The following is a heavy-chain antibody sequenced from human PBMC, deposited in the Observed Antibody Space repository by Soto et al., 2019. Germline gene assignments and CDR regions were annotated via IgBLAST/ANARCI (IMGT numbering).Heavy chain of an antibody. D-gene: IGHD2-21*02. CDR2: LSGDGGDI. CDR3: AHRALSDHCLDV. CDR1: GFTFSSYA. V-gene: IGHV3-23*01. J-gene: IGHJ6*04. Sequence: EVRLLESGGGLVQPGGSLRLSCAASGFTFSSYAMRWVRQAPGKGLQWVSRLSGDGGDIYYADSVKGRFTISIDNSKDVLYLQMHSLRAEDTAVYYCAHRALSDHCLDVWGKGTTVTVSS.